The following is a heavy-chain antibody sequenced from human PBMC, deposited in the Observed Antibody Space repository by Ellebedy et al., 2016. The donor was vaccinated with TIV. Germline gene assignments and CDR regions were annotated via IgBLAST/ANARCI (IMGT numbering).Heavy chain of an antibody. V-gene: IGHV3-21*01. Sequence: PWGSLRLSCAASEFTFSSYSMNWVRQAPGKGLEWVSSISSSSSYIYYGDSVKCRFTISQDNAKNSLYLQMNSLRAEDTAVYYCARDLDLFIGHFDYWGQGTLVSVSS. CDR1: EFTFSSYS. J-gene: IGHJ4*02. D-gene: IGHD3-9*01. CDR2: ISSSSSYI. CDR3: ARDLDLFIGHFDY.